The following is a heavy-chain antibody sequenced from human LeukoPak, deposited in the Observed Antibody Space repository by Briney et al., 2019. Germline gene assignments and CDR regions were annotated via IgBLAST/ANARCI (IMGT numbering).Heavy chain of an antibody. CDR3: AKAKSGWHLFDY. D-gene: IGHD6-19*01. Sequence: PGGSLRLSCAASGFTFSSYAMGWVPQAPGKGLEGVSGISGSGGITNTADSVKGRSTTSRDNSKNTLHLQMNSLRAEDTAVYYCAKAKSGWHLFDYWGQGTLVTVSS. CDR1: GFTFSSYA. V-gene: IGHV3-23*01. CDR2: ISGSGGIT. J-gene: IGHJ4*02.